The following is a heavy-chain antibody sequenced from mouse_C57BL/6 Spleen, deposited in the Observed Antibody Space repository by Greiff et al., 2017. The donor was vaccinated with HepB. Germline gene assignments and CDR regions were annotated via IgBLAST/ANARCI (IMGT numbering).Heavy chain of an antibody. D-gene: IGHD1-1*01. CDR3: VYYYGSSYDY. CDR2: ICPGDGDT. V-gene: IGHV1-82*01. J-gene: IGHJ2*01. CDR1: GYAFSSSW. Sequence: QVQLQQSGPELVKPGASVKISCKASGYAFSSSWMNWVKQRPGKGLEWIGRICPGDGDTNYNGKFKGKATLTADKSSSTAYMQLSSLTSEDSAVYFCVYYYGSSYDYWGQGTTLTVSS.